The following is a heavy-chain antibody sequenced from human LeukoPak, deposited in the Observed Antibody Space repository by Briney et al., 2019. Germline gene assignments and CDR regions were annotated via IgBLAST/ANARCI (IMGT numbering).Heavy chain of an antibody. CDR3: ARMTNNYDSGTYQSDAFDI. V-gene: IGHV5-10-1*01. J-gene: IGHJ3*02. CDR1: GYSFTDYW. Sequence: GESLQISCKGSGYSFTDYWISWVRQTPGKGLEWMGRIDPSDSYTSYKKAFQGHVAISVDKSISTAYLQWSSLKASDTAMYFCARMTNNYDSGTYQSDAFDIWGQGTMVTVSP. D-gene: IGHD3-10*01. CDR2: IDPSDSYT.